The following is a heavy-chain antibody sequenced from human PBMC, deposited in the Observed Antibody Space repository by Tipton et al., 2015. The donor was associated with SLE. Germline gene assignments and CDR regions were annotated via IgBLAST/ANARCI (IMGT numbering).Heavy chain of an antibody. CDR2: FYSSGNT. CDR1: GGSISSGTYY. CDR3: ARDRWGVIKGGDDAFDI. V-gene: IGHV4-61*10. J-gene: IGHJ3*02. Sequence: LRLSCTVSGGSISSGTYYWSWIRQPAGRGLELIGFFYSSGNTNHNPSLNSRVTISVDTSKNQISLKLSSVTAADTAVYYCARDRWGVIKGGDDAFDIWGQGTMVTVSS. D-gene: IGHD2-21*01.